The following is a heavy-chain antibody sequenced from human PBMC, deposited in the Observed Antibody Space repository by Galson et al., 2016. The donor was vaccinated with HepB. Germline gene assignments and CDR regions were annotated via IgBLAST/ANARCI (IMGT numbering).Heavy chain of an antibody. J-gene: IGHJ6*02. CDR1: GFTFSNAW. Sequence: SLRLSCAASGFTFSNAWMSWVRQAPGKGLEWVGRIKSKTDGGTTDYAAPVKGRSSISRDDSKNTLYLQMNSLKTEDAAVYYCRYGMDVWGQGTTVTVSS. V-gene: IGHV3-15*01. CDR3: RYGMDV. CDR2: IKSKTDGGTT.